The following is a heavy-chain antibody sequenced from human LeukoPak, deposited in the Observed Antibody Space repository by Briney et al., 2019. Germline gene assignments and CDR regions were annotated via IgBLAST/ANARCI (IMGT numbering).Heavy chain of an antibody. D-gene: IGHD2-21*02. CDR3: ARPTYCGSDCYFNFDY. V-gene: IGHV1-2*02. Sequence: ASVKVSCKTSGYTFATYFMHWVRQAPGQGLEWMGYIKPNSGVTNYAQKFRGRVTMTWDTSISTAYIELSGLTSDDTAIYYCARPTYCGSDCYFNFDYWGEGTLVTVSS. CDR1: GYTFATYF. CDR2: IKPNSGVT. J-gene: IGHJ4*02.